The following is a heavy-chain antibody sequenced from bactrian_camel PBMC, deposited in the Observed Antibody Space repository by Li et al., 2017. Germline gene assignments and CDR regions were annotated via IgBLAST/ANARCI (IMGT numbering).Heavy chain of an antibody. D-gene: IGHD7*01. V-gene: IGHV3S26*01. CDR3: TAGEPRGGSCLLEYSDY. CDR1: GYLDSSYC. CDR2: MDGDGRK. Sequence: VQLVESGGGSVEVGGSLRLSCAASGYLDSSYCMGWFRQVVGKEREEVAEMDGDGRKRYAESMQGRFSISKDNTRNTLYLQMNNLTPEDTGKYFCTAGEPRGGSCLLEYSDYWGLGTQVTVS. J-gene: IGHJ4*01.